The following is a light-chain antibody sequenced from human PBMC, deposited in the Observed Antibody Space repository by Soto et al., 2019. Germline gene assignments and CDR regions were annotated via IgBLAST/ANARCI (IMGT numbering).Light chain of an antibody. V-gene: IGKV3D-11*02. Sequence: EIVMTQSPDTLSVTQGERATLSCRASQSVSDRVVWYQQKSGQAPSLLIYAASSRATGIPARFRGSGSGTDFTLTISSLEPDDFAVYYCQQRSNWQITFGQGTRPAIK. CDR1: QSVSDR. CDR2: AAS. J-gene: IGKJ5*01. CDR3: QQRSNWQIT.